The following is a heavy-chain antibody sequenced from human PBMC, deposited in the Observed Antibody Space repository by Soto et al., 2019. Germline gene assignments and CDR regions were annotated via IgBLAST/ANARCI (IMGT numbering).Heavy chain of an antibody. CDR2: IFHSGDT. J-gene: IGHJ3*01. D-gene: IGHD6-19*01. V-gene: IGHV4-4*02. CDR3: AYSTGWYRHDV. CDR1: GDSISNRRW. Sequence: QVQLQESGPGLVKPSGTLSLTCAVSGDSISNRRWWTWVRQPPGKGLEWIGDIFHSGDTNYNPSLKSGVFISVDKSQNQFSLKVSSVTAADTAVYYCAYSTGWYRHDVWGQGTLATVSS.